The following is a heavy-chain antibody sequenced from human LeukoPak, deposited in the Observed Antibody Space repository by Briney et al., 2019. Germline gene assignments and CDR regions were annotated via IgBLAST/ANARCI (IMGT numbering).Heavy chain of an antibody. J-gene: IGHJ4*02. CDR3: ASYSGSYGTFDY. Sequence: SETLSLTCTVSGGSISSSSYYWGWIRQPPGKGLEWIGSIYYSGSTYYNPSLKSRVTISVDTSKNQFSLKLSSVTAADTAAYYCASYSGSYGTFDYWGQGTLVTVSS. CDR1: GGSISSSSYY. D-gene: IGHD1-26*01. CDR2: IYYSGST. V-gene: IGHV4-39*07.